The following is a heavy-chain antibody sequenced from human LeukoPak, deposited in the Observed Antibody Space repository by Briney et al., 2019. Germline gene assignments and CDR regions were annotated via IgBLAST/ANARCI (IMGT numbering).Heavy chain of an antibody. CDR2: ISSSGYKI. V-gene: IGHV3-21*06. Sequence: GGSLRLSCAASGFTFSSHSMNWVRQAPGKGLEWVSSISSSGYKIYYADSVKGRFTISRDNAKNALNLQMNSLRAEDTAVYYCARDRANWNYIDHWGQGTLVTVSS. CDR3: ARDRANWNYIDH. D-gene: IGHD1-7*01. J-gene: IGHJ4*02. CDR1: GFTFSSHS.